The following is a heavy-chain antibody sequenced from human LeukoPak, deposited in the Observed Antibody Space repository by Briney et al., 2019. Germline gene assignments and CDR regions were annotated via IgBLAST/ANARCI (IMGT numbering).Heavy chain of an antibody. V-gene: IGHV4-34*01. CDR1: GGSFSGYY. CDR2: INHSGST. D-gene: IGHD2-2*01. Sequence: SETLSLTCAVYGGSFSGYYWSWIRQPPGKGLEWIGEINHSGSTNYNPSPKSRVTISVDTSKNQFSLKLSSVTAADTAVYYCASGGYCSSTSCHHNWFDPWGQGTLVTVSS. CDR3: ASGGYCSSTSCHHNWFDP. J-gene: IGHJ5*02.